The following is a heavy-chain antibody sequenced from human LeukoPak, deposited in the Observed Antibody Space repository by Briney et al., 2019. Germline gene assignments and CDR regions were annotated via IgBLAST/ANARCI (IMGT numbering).Heavy chain of an antibody. V-gene: IGHV1-69*04. CDR3: AREVSMDGQSYFDY. D-gene: IGHD3/OR15-3a*01. J-gene: IGHJ4*02. CDR1: GGTFSSYA. CDR2: IIPILGIA. Sequence: SVKVSCKASGGTFSSYAISWVRQAPGQGLEWMGRIIPILGIANYAQKFQGRVTITADKSTSTAYMELSSLRSEDTAVYYCAREVSMDGQSYFDYWGQGTLVTVSS.